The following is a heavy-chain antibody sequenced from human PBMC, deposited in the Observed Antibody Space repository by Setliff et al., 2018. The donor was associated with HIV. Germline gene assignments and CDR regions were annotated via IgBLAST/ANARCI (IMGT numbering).Heavy chain of an antibody. V-gene: IGHV3-23*01. Sequence: GGSLRLSCAASGFTFSSSAMSWVRQAPEKGLEWLSVINAGGTTIYYADSVNGRFTISRDNARTSLYLQMNSLRAEDTAVYYCASWDPVYWYFDLWGRGTLVTVSS. D-gene: IGHD1-26*01. CDR3: ASWDPVYWYFDL. CDR2: INAGGTTI. CDR1: GFTFSSSA. J-gene: IGHJ2*01.